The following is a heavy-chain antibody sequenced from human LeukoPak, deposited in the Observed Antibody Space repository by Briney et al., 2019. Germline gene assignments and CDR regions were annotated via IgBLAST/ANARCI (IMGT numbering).Heavy chain of an antibody. CDR1: GFTFSNAW. CDR2: IKSKTDGGRA. Sequence: GGSLRLSCAASGFTFSNAWMSWVRQAPGKGLEWVGRIKSKTDGGRADYAAPVKGRFTISRDDSKNALYLQMNSLKTEDTAVYYCTTSTDWISVVPGAPWGQGTLVTVSS. J-gene: IGHJ5*02. D-gene: IGHD2-2*01. CDR3: TTSTDWISVVPGAP. V-gene: IGHV3-15*01.